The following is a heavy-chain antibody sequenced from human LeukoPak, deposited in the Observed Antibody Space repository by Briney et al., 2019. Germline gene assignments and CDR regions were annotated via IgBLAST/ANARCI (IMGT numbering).Heavy chain of an antibody. CDR1: GGSFSGYY. D-gene: IGHD6-19*01. V-gene: IGHV4-34*01. CDR3: ARDSSGWLDAFDI. Sequence: KASETLSLTCAVYGGSFSGYYWSWIRQPPGKGLEWIGEINHSGSTNYNPSLKSRITISVDTSKNQFSLKLSSVTAADTAVYYCARDSSGWLDAFDIWGQGTMVTVSS. CDR2: INHSGST. J-gene: IGHJ3*02.